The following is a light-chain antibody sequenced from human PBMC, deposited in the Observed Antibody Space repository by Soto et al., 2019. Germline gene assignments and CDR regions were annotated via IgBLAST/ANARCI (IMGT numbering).Light chain of an antibody. Sequence: EIVLTQSPGTLSLSPGERATLSCRASQSVSSSYLAWYQQKPGQATRLLIYGASSRATGIPDRFSGSGSGTHFTPTISQLEPEDYAGYYCQQYGSSPWTFGQGTKVEIK. CDR3: QQYGSSPWT. V-gene: IGKV3-20*01. J-gene: IGKJ1*01. CDR2: GAS. CDR1: QSVSSSY.